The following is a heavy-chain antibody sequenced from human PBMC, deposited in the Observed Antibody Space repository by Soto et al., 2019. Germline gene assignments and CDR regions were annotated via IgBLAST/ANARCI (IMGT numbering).Heavy chain of an antibody. D-gene: IGHD2-21*01. Sequence: EVQLLESGGGLVQPGGSLRLSCTASGFTFSSSAMNWVRQAPGQGLEWVASVSENGGSRGGTYYADSVKGRFTISRGNSKDTLYPQIDSLRGADTAGYYCASAKAVVIAALGIWGQGTMVTVSS. CDR2: VSENGGSRGGT. CDR3: ASAKAVVIAALGI. J-gene: IGHJ3*02. CDR1: GFTFSSSA. V-gene: IGHV3-23*01.